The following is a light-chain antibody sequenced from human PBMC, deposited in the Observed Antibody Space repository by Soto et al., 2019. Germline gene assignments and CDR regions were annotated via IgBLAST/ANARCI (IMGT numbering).Light chain of an antibody. Sequence: TVLPQSPGPLSLSPGQRATLSCRASQSVSSSYLAWYQQKPGQAPRLLIYGASSRATGIPDRFSGSGSGTDFTLTISRLEPEDFAVYYCQQYGSSPWTFGQGTKVDIK. CDR2: GAS. CDR3: QQYGSSPWT. CDR1: QSVSSSY. J-gene: IGKJ1*01. V-gene: IGKV3-20*01.